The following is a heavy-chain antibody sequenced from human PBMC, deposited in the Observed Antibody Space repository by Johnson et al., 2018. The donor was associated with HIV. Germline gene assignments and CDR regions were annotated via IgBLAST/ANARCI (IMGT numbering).Heavy chain of an antibody. V-gene: IGHV3-53*01. J-gene: IGHJ3*02. Sequence: MQLVESGGGLIQPGGSVRLSCVASGFIVTNYYMSWVRQAPGKGLEWVSVIYGNERTFYADSVRGLFTISRDNAKNSLYLQMNSLRAEDTAVYYCAKGGSLTQDAPFDIWGQGTMVTVSS. CDR3: AKGGSLTQDAPFDI. D-gene: IGHD1-14*01. CDR2: IYGNERT. CDR1: GFIVTNYY.